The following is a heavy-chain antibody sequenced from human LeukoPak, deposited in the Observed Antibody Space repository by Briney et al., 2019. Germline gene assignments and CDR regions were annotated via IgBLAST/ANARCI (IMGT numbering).Heavy chain of an antibody. CDR3: TGDWNDDYYFDY. D-gene: IGHD1-1*01. CDR2: IKSKTDGGTT. Sequence: GGSLRLSCAASGFTFSSYSMNWVRQAPGKGLEWVGRIKSKTDGGTTDYAAPVKGRFTISRDDSKNTLYLQMNSLKTEDTAVYYCTGDWNDDYYFDYWGQGTLVTVSS. J-gene: IGHJ4*02. V-gene: IGHV3-15*01. CDR1: GFTFSSYS.